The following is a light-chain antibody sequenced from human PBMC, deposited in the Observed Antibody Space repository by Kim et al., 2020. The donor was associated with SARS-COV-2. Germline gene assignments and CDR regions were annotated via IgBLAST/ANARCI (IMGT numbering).Light chain of an antibody. Sequence: EIVLTQSPDTLSLSPGERATLSCRASQSVSSSYLAWYQQKSVQAPRLLIYGASNRATGIPDRFSGSGSGTDFTLTISRLEPEDFAVYYCQEYGSSPALTFGGGTKVDIK. CDR2: GAS. CDR1: QSVSSSY. J-gene: IGKJ4*01. V-gene: IGKV3-20*01. CDR3: QEYGSSPALT.